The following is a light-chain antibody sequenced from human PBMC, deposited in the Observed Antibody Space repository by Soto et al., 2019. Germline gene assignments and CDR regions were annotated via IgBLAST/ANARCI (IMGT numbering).Light chain of an antibody. Sequence: QSVLTQPPSVSAAPGQKVTISCSGNSSNIGKNYVSWFQQFPGTAPKLLIYDNNKRPSGIPDRFSGSNSGTSATLGITGLQTGDEADYYCDTWDSSLSAVVFGGVTKVTVL. CDR3: DTWDSSLSAVV. V-gene: IGLV1-51*01. CDR1: SSNIGKNY. CDR2: DNN. J-gene: IGLJ3*02.